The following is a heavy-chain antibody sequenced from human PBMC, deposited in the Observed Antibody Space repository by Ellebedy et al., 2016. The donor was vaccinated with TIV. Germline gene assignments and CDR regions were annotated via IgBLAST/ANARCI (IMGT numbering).Heavy chain of an antibody. J-gene: IGHJ4*02. CDR2: IYDSGTT. V-gene: IGHV4-59*08. CDR3: ARLAKLDSGYAFDY. D-gene: IGHD2-8*01. CDR1: GASIRGSY. Sequence: GSLRLSCTVSGASIRGSYWSWIRQSPGMRMEWLAYIYDSGTTNFNPSLSNRLTISRDTSRNQVSLRLNSVTAADTAVYYCARLAKLDSGYAFDYWGQGTLVTVSS.